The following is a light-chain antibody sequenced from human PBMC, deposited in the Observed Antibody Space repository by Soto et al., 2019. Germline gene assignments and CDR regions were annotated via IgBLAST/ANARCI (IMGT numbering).Light chain of an antibody. CDR2: DVS. Sequence: QSALTQPASVSGSPGQSITISCTGTSSDVGDYDYVSWYQQQPGKAPQLMIYDVSDRPSGVPNRLSGSKSGNTASLTISGLQAEDEADYYCSSYTGTSTLVFGGGTKVTVL. CDR3: SSYTGTSTLV. V-gene: IGLV2-14*01. J-gene: IGLJ2*01. CDR1: SSDVGDYDY.